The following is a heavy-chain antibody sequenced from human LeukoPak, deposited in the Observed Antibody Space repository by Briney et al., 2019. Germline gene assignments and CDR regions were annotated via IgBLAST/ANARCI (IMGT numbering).Heavy chain of an antibody. CDR2: IHTSGST. CDR3: ARDTYYYGSGSYRPDY. D-gene: IGHD3-10*01. V-gene: IGHV4-4*07. J-gene: IGHJ4*02. Sequence: SETLSLTCAVYGGSFSGYYWSWIRQPAGKGLEWIGRIHTSGSTNYNPSLKSRVSISVDTSKNQFSLKLSSVTAADAAVYYCARDTYYYGSGSYRPDYWGQGTLVTVSS. CDR1: GGSFSGYY.